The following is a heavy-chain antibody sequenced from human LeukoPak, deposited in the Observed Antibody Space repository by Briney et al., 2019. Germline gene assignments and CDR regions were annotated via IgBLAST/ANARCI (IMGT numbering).Heavy chain of an antibody. V-gene: IGHV3-7*01. Sequence: GGSLRLSCAASGFTFSSYSMNWVRQAPGKGLEWVANIKQDGSEKYYVDSVKGRFIISRDNAKNSLYLQMNSLRAEDTAVYYCARMGSSSWYSEDYYYYGMDVWGQGTTVTVSS. CDR2: IKQDGSEK. J-gene: IGHJ6*02. CDR3: ARMGSSSWYSEDYYYYGMDV. D-gene: IGHD6-13*01. CDR1: GFTFSSYS.